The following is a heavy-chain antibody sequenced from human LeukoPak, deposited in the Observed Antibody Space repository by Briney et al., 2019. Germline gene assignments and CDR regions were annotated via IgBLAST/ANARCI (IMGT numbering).Heavy chain of an antibody. D-gene: IGHD3-16*01. V-gene: IGHV1-3*01. J-gene: IGHJ6*02. Sequence: GASVKVSCKASGYTFSNYIIHWVRQAPGQGLEWMGWINAVNGNTEYSQKFQGRVTNTRDTSASTAYMDLSSLRSEDTAVYYCARVVTRLREGDYYYDLDVWGQGTTVTVSS. CDR2: INAVNGNT. CDR1: GYTFSNYI. CDR3: ARVVTRLREGDYYYDLDV.